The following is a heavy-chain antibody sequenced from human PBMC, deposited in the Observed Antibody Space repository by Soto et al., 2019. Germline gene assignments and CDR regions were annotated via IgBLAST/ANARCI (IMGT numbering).Heavy chain of an antibody. CDR1: GYSFTSYD. CDR3: ARMRFLAEDFDI. CDR2: VNPNSGDT. V-gene: IGHV1-8*01. D-gene: IGHD2-21*01. Sequence: ASVKVSCKASGYSFTSYDMHWVRQAPGHGLEWMGWVNPNSGDTDYAQKFQGRVTMTSSTSIRTAYMELSSLRSEDTAVYYCARMRFLAEDFDIWGQGTLVTVSS. J-gene: IGHJ3*02.